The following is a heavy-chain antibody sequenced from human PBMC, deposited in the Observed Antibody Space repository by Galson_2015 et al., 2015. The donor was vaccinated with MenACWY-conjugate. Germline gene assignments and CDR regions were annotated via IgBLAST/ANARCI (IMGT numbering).Heavy chain of an antibody. CDR3: ARGSLAPGIDRIAAAGKFDP. CDR2: ISSSSSTI. CDR1: GFTLSSYS. V-gene: IGHV3-48*04. Sequence: SLRLSCAASGFTLSSYSMNWVRQAPGKGLEWVSYISSSSSTIYYADSVKGRFTISRDNAKNSLYLQMNSLRAEDTAVYYCARGSLAPGIDRIAAAGKFDPWGQGTLVTVSS. J-gene: IGHJ5*02. D-gene: IGHD6-13*01.